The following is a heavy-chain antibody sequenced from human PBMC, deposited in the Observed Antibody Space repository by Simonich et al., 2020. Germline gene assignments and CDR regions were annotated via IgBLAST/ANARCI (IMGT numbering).Heavy chain of an antibody. V-gene: IGHV1-2*02. D-gene: IGHD3-3*01. J-gene: IGHJ6*03. CDR2: INPNSGGT. CDR1: GYTFTGYY. CDR3: ARGGVQYYYYYMDV. Sequence: QVQLVQSGAEVKKPGASVKVSCKASGYTFTGYYMHWVRQAPGQGLEWMGWINPNSGGTNYAKKFQGRVTMTRETSISTAYMELSRLRSDDTALYYCARGGVQYYYYYMDVWGKGTTVTVSS.